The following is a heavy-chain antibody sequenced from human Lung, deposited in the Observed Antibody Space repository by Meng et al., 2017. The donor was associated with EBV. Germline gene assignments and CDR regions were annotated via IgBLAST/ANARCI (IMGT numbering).Heavy chain of an antibody. CDR2: IYYSGST. D-gene: IGHD6-6*01. CDR1: GASISSAYNY. Sequence: QVPLHEPGPRLVEPSQTLSLICTVSGASISSAYNYWTWIRQRPGRGLEWIGYIYYSGSTYYNPSLKSLVTISVDTSKNQFSLKLSSVTAADTAVYYCARVVAGRYNWFDPWGQGTLVTVSS. V-gene: IGHV4-31*01. CDR3: ARVVAGRYNWFDP. J-gene: IGHJ5*02.